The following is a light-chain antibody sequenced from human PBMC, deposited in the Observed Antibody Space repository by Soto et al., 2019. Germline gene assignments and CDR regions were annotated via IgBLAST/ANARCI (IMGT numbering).Light chain of an antibody. CDR2: EVN. CDR3: CSYAGRSNVV. CDR1: SGDVGTYNL. Sequence: QSALTQPASVSGSPGQSITISCTGTSGDVGTYNLVSWYQQHPGRAPKLIIFEVNKRPSGVSNRLSGSKSGNTASLAIPGLQADDEADYHCCSYAGRSNVVCGGGTKLTVL. J-gene: IGLJ2*01. V-gene: IGLV2-23*02.